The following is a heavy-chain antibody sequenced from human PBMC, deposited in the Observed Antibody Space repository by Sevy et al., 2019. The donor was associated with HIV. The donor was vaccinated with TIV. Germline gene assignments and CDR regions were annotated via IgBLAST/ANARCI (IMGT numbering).Heavy chain of an antibody. J-gene: IGHJ4*01. V-gene: IGHV4-34*01. Sequence: SETLSLTCAVYGGSFSGYYWNWIRQPPGKGLEWIGEINHSGSTNYNPSLKSRVTISVDTFKNQFSLKLSSVTAADTAVYYCARYRMAGNFDYWCQGTLVTVS. CDR3: ARYRMAGNFDY. CDR1: GGSFSGYY. D-gene: IGHD6-19*01. CDR2: INHSGST.